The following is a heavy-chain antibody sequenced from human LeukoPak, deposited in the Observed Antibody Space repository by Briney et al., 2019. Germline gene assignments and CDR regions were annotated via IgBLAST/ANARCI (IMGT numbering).Heavy chain of an antibody. CDR1: GYSISSGYY. CDR3: ARGYATDY. CDR2: IYHSGST. V-gene: IGHV4-38-2*02. D-gene: IGHD2-8*01. J-gene: IGHJ4*02. Sequence: PSETLSLTCTVSGYSISSGYYWGWIRQPPGKGLEGIGSIYHSGSTYYNPSLKSRVTISVDTSKNQFSLKLSSVTAADTAVYYCARGYATDYWGQGTLVTVSS.